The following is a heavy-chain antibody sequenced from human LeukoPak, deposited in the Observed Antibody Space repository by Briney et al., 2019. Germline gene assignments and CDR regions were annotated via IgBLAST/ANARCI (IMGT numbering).Heavy chain of an antibody. CDR3: AKWGDYDVLTGYYDPDY. D-gene: IGHD3-9*01. Sequence: GGSLRLSCAASGFTFSNYAMSWVRQAPGKGLEWVSAITGSGGGTYYADSVKGRFTISRDNSKNTLYLQMDSLRADDTAVYYCAKWGDYDVLTGYYDPDYWGQGTLVTVSS. V-gene: IGHV3-23*01. J-gene: IGHJ4*02. CDR2: ITGSGGGT. CDR1: GFTFSNYA.